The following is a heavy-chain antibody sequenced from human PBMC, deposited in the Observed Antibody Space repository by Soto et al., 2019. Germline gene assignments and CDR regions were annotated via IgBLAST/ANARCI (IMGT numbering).Heavy chain of an antibody. Sequence: QITLKEAGPTLVKPTQTLTLTCTFSGFSLSTTGEGVFWIRQPPGKAPEWLALVHWNDDKRYSPSLRPRLTIMMDTSRTQVVLSLTNLDPLDTGTYYCAHRRLGDTRPDYNGLDVWGQGTTVIVSS. CDR3: AHRRLGDTRPDYNGLDV. D-gene: IGHD3-3*01. CDR2: VHWNDDK. CDR1: GFSLSTTGEG. J-gene: IGHJ6*02. V-gene: IGHV2-5*01.